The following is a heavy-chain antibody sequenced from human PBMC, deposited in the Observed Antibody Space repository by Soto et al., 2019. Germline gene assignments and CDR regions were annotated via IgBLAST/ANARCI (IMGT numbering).Heavy chain of an antibody. CDR3: ARGIPDLSAFDI. J-gene: IGHJ3*02. CDR2: ISYDGSNK. Sequence: ESGGGVVQPGRSLRLSCAASGFTFSSYAMHWVRQAPGKGLEWVAVISYDGSNKYYADSVKGRFTISRDNSKNTLYLQMNSLRAEDTAVYYCARGIPDLSAFDIWGQGTMVTVSS. CDR1: GFTFSSYA. V-gene: IGHV3-30-3*01.